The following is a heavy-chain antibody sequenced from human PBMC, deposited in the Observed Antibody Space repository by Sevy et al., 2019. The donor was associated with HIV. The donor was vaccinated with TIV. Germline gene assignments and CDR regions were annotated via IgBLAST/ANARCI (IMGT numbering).Heavy chain of an antibody. Sequence: GESLKISCAASGFTFTYAWMRWVRQAPGKGLEWVGRIKSRPDGGTTDYAATVKGRFTISRDDSKNTLYLQMNSLKTEDSAVYYCATDPIIVLLVTDGMDVWGQGTTVTVSS. CDR1: GFTFTYAW. D-gene: IGHD2-8*01. V-gene: IGHV3-15*01. CDR2: IKSRPDGGTT. CDR3: ATDPIIVLLVTDGMDV. J-gene: IGHJ6*02.